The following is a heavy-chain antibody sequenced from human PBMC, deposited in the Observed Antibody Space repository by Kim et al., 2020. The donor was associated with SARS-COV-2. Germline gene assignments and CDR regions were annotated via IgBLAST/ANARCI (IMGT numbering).Heavy chain of an antibody. D-gene: IGHD6-13*01. CDR2: ISYDGSNK. CDR1: GFTFSSYG. CDR3: AKVRRVYSSSWYSGFDP. Sequence: GGSLRLSCAASGFTFSSYGMHWVRQAPGKGLEWVAVISYDGSNKYYADSVKGRFTISRDNSKNTLYLQMNSLRAEDTAVYYCAKVRRVYSSSWYSGFDPWGQGTLVTVSS. V-gene: IGHV3-30*18. J-gene: IGHJ5*02.